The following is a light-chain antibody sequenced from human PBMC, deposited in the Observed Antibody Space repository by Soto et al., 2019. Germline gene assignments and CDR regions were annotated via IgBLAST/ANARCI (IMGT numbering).Light chain of an antibody. CDR3: SSYTSSNTLYV. V-gene: IGLV2-14*01. CDR2: EVS. Sequence: QSVLTQPASVSGCPGQSITISCTGTSSDVGAYNYVSWYQQHPGKAPKLMIYEVSNRPSGVSNRCSGSKSGNTASLTISGLQAEDEADYYCSSYTSSNTLYVFGTGTKVTVL. J-gene: IGLJ1*01. CDR1: SSDVGAYNY.